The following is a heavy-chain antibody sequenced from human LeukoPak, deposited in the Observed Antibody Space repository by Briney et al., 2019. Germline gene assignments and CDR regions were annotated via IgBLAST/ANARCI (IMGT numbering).Heavy chain of an antibody. D-gene: IGHD3-9*01. J-gene: IGHJ6*03. Sequence: PGGSLRLSCAASGFTFSSYSMNWVRQAPGKGLEWVSSISSSSSYIYYADSVKGRSTISRDNAKNSLYLQMNSLRAEDTAVYYCARGKNYDILTGLENYYYYYMDVWGKGTTVTVSS. CDR3: ARGKNYDILTGLENYYYYYMDV. CDR2: ISSSSSYI. CDR1: GFTFSSYS. V-gene: IGHV3-21*01.